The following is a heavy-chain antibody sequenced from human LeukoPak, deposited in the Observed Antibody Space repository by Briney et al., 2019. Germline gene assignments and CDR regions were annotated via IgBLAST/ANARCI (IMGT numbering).Heavy chain of an antibody. CDR1: GGTFSSYA. J-gene: IGHJ4*02. Sequence: SVKVSCKASGGTFSSYAISWVRQAPGQGLEWMGGIIPIFGTANYAQKFQGRVTITADESTSTAYMELSSLRSEDTAVYYCARGGYSYGPPLGYWGQGTLVTVSS. V-gene: IGHV1-69*13. D-gene: IGHD5-18*01. CDR3: ARGGYSYGPPLGY. CDR2: IIPIFGTA.